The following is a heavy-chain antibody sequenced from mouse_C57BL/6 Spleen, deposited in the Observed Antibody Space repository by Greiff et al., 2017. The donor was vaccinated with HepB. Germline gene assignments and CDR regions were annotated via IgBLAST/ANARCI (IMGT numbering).Heavy chain of an antibody. CDR1: GYTFTSYW. Sequence: QVQLQQSGAELVMPGASVKLSCKASGYTFTSYWMHWVKQRPGQGLEWIGEIDPSDSYTNYNQKFKGKSTLTVDKSSSTAYMQLSSLTSEDSAVYYCARFRGSGYFDVWGTGTTVTVSS. D-gene: IGHD1-1*01. CDR2: IDPSDSYT. CDR3: ARFRGSGYFDV. V-gene: IGHV1-69*01. J-gene: IGHJ1*03.